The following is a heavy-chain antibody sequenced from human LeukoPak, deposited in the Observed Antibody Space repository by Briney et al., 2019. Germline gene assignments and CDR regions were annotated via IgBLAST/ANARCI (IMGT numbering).Heavy chain of an antibody. Sequence: GASVKFSCTASGYTFTVYYMHWVRQAPGQGLEWKGWINPNSGGTNYAQKFQGRVTMPRETSISKAYLELSRLRSDDTAVYYCARASNQWLVRYWGQGTLVTVSS. J-gene: IGHJ4*02. CDR2: INPNSGGT. D-gene: IGHD6-19*01. CDR1: GYTFTVYY. V-gene: IGHV1-2*02. CDR3: ARASNQWLVRY.